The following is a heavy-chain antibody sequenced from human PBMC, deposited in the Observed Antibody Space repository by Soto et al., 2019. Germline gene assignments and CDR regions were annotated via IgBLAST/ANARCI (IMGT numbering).Heavy chain of an antibody. CDR2: ISGSGGST. CDR3: AKAVEVATARFFDY. CDR1: GFTFSSYA. Sequence: GGSLRLSCAASGFTFSSYAMSWVRQAPGKGLEWVSAISGSGGSTYHADSVKGRFTISRDNSKNTLYLQMNSLRAEDTAVYYCAKAVEVATARFFDYWGQGTLVTVSS. J-gene: IGHJ4*02. D-gene: IGHD5-12*01. V-gene: IGHV3-23*01.